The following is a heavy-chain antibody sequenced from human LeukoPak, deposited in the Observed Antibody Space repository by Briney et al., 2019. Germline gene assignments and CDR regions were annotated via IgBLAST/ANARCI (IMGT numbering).Heavy chain of an antibody. CDR3: ARKDRGYSYGNSD. J-gene: IGHJ4*02. CDR1: GGSFSGYY. Sequence: SETLSLTCAVYGGSFSGYYWSWIRQPPGKGLEWIGEINHSGSTNYNPSLKSRVTISVDTSKNQFSLKLSSVTAADTAVYCCARKDRGYSYGNSDWGQGTLVTVSS. V-gene: IGHV4-34*01. D-gene: IGHD5-18*01. CDR2: INHSGST.